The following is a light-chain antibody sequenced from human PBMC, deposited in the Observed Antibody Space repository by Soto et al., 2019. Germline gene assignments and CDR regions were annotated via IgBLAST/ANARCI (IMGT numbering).Light chain of an antibody. V-gene: IGLV2-23*01. CDR3: CSYTGSGPYV. J-gene: IGLJ1*01. CDR1: TSDIGTFNL. CDR2: EGS. Sequence: QSALTQPASVSGSPGQSVSISCTGTTSDIGTFNLVSWYQQHPGKAPKLMIYEGSQRPSGVSNRFSGSKSANTASLTISGLQTEDEADYYCCSYTGSGPYVFGTGTKVTVL.